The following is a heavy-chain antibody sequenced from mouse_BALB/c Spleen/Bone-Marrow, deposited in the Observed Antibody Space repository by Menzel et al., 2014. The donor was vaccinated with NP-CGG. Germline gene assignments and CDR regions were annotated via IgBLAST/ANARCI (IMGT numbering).Heavy chain of an antibody. Sequence: VQLQQSGAELARPGASVKMSCKASGYTFTGYTIHWVKQRPGQGLEWIGYINPTSGYANYNQKFKDKATLTADKSSSTAYTQLSSLTSEDSAIFYCAGSMIVYFAMDYWGQGTSVTVSS. V-gene: IGHV1-4*01. CDR1: GYTFTGYT. CDR2: INPTSGYA. CDR3: AGSMIVYFAMDY. D-gene: IGHD2-3*01. J-gene: IGHJ4*01.